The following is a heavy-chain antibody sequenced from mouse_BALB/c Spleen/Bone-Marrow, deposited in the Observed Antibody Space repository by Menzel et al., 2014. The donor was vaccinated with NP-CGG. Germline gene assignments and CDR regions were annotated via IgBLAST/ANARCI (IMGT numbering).Heavy chain of an antibody. CDR3: ARSPYDYAAMDY. D-gene: IGHD2-4*01. J-gene: IGHJ4*01. Sequence: EVQLVESGGGLVQPGGSRKLSCAASGFTFSSFGMHWARQAPEKGLEWVAYISSGSSTIYCADTVKGRFTISRDNPKNTLFLQMTSLRSEDTAMYYCARSPYDYAAMDYWGQGTSVTVSS. CDR2: ISSGSSTI. CDR1: GFTFSSFG. V-gene: IGHV5-17*02.